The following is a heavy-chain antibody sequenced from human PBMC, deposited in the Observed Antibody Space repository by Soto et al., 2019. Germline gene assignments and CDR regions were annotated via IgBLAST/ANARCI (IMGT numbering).Heavy chain of an antibody. Sequence: EVQLVESGGGLVQPGGSLRLSCAASGFTFSSYWMSWFRQAQGKGLEWVANIKKDGSEKYYVDSVKGRFTISRDNAKNSLYLQMNSLRDEDTAVYYCARNRVRFLEWLLPYYYYGMDVWGQGTTVTVSS. CDR1: GFTFSSYW. V-gene: IGHV3-7*01. CDR2: IKKDGSEK. J-gene: IGHJ6*02. D-gene: IGHD3-3*01. CDR3: ARNRVRFLEWLLPYYYYGMDV.